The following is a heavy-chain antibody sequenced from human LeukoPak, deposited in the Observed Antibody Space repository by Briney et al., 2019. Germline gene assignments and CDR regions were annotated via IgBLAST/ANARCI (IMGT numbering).Heavy chain of an antibody. CDR3: ARDLYYYDSGASFDDTFDI. CDR2: ISPYNGDT. Sequence: ASVKVSCKASGYSFTSYSISWVRQAPGQGLEWVGWISPYNGDTNYAQKLQGRVTMTTDTSTSTAYMDLRSLRSDDTAVYYCARDLYYYDSGASFDDTFDIWGQGTTVTVSS. V-gene: IGHV1-18*01. D-gene: IGHD3-22*01. J-gene: IGHJ3*02. CDR1: GYSFTSYS.